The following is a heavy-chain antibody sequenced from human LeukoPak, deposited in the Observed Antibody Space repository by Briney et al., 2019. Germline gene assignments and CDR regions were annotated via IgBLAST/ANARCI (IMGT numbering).Heavy chain of an antibody. CDR1: GFTFSDYY. CDR2: ISNGGSSI. Sequence: PGGSLRLSCVASGFTFSDYYMAWIRQAPGKGLEWISYISNGGSSIYYADSVQGRFTISRDNAKSLVYLQMNSLRAEDTAVYYCARERATFDFWSPYYSYWGQGTLVTVSS. D-gene: IGHD3-3*01. J-gene: IGHJ4*02. V-gene: IGHV3-11*01. CDR3: ARERATFDFWSPYYSY.